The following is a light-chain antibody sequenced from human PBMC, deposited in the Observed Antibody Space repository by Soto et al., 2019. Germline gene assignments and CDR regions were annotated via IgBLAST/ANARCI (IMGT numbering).Light chain of an antibody. CDR1: SSDIGTYNR. Sequence: QSVLTQPPSVSGSPGQSVAFSCTGTSSDIGTYNRVFWYQQPPGTAPKLMIYDVNNRPSGVPDRFSGSKSGNTASLTISGLQAEDEADYYCSSYTTSSTYVFGTGTKLTVL. CDR2: DVN. V-gene: IGLV2-18*02. J-gene: IGLJ1*01. CDR3: SSYTTSSTYV.